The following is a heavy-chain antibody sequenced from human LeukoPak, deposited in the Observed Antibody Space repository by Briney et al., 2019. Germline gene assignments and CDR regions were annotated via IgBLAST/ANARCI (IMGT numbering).Heavy chain of an antibody. D-gene: IGHD2-15*01. V-gene: IGHV3-23*01. CDR2: ISGSGGST. CDR1: GFTFSSYA. Sequence: GGSLRLSCAASGFTFSSYAMSWVRQAPGKGLEWVSAISGSGGSTYYADSVKGRFTISRDNSKNTLYLQMNSLRVEDTAVYYCAKDVLGGVYYYYGMDVWGQGTTVTVSS. J-gene: IGHJ6*02. CDR3: AKDVLGGVYYYYGMDV.